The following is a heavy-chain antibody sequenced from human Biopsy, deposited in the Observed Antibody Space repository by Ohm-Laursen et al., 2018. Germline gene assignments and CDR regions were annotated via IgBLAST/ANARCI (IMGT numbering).Heavy chain of an antibody. CDR3: TREADYNFVIEPPGGH. J-gene: IGHJ4*02. CDR2: VKASDGTK. Sequence: SVKVSCKASGLTFTQFFIHWIRQAPGQGLVWMGVVKASDGTKRYAHEFQGRVTMTRDTSTNTAYVELSSLTYEDTATYYCTREADYNFVIEPPGGHWGQGTPVTVSS. D-gene: IGHD5-24*01. V-gene: IGHV1-46*01. CDR1: GLTFTQFF.